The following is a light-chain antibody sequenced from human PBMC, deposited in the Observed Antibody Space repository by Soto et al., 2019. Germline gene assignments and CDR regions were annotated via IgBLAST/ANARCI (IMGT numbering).Light chain of an antibody. CDR3: AAWDDSLSGRVV. Sequence: QSVLTQPPSASGTPGQRVTTSCSGSSSNIGSNYVYWYQQLPGTAPKLLIYRNNQRPSGVPDRFSGSKPGTSASLAISGLRSEDEADYYCAAWDDSLSGRVVFGGGTKLTVL. V-gene: IGLV1-47*01. J-gene: IGLJ2*01. CDR2: RNN. CDR1: SSNIGSNY.